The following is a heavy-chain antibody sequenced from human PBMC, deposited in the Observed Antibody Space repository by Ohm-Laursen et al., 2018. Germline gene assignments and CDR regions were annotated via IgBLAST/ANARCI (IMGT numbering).Heavy chain of an antibody. J-gene: IGHJ4*02. D-gene: IGHD3-16*01. CDR2: ISSSGSTI. CDR1: GFTFSSYE. Sequence: SLRLSCTAPGFTFSSYEMNWVRRAPGKGLEWVSYISSSGSTIHYADSVKGRFTISRDNAKNSLYLQMNSLRAEDTAVYHCARDPVRGLTDYWGQGTLVTVSS. CDR3: ARDPVRGLTDY. V-gene: IGHV3-48*03.